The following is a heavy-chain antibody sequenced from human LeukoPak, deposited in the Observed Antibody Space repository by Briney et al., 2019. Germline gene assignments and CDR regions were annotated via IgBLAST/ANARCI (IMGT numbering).Heavy chain of an antibody. CDR3: AKPLMKLDYFDY. Sequence: GGSLRLSCAASGFTFSSYAMSWVRQAPGKGLEWVSAISGSGGSTYYADSVKGRFTISRDNSKNTLYLQMSSLRAEDTAVYYCAKPLMKLDYFDYWGQGTLVTVSS. V-gene: IGHV3-23*01. CDR1: GFTFSSYA. D-gene: IGHD3-16*01. CDR2: ISGSGGST. J-gene: IGHJ4*02.